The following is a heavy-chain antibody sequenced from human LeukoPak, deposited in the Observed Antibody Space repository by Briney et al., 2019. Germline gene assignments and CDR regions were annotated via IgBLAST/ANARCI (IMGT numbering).Heavy chain of an antibody. CDR2: IYSSGST. CDR3: ARGVGGYCSGGSCYSGPNWFDP. D-gene: IGHD2-15*01. CDR1: GASINSGSNY. Sequence: SETLSLICRVSGASINSGSNYWGWIRQPPGKTLEWIGSIYSSGSTYYNPSLKSRVIIIIDTPKNHFSLTLSSVTAADTAVYYCARGVGGYCSGGSCYSGPNWFDPWGQGSLVTVSS. J-gene: IGHJ5*02. V-gene: IGHV4-39*07.